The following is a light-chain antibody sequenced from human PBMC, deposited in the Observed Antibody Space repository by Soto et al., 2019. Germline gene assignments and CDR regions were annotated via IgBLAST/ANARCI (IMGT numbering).Light chain of an antibody. Sequence: EIVLTQSPATLSLSPGERATLSCRASQSVSSYLAWYQQKPGQAPRLLIYDASNRATGIPARFSGSGSGTDFTLTISSLEPEEFAVYYCQQRSNWPFTVGPGTKVDIK. J-gene: IGKJ3*01. CDR2: DAS. CDR1: QSVSSY. V-gene: IGKV3-11*01. CDR3: QQRSNWPFT.